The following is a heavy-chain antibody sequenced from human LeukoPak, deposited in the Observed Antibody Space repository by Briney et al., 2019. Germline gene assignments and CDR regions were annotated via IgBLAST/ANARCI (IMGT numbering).Heavy chain of an antibody. J-gene: IGHJ6*02. V-gene: IGHV1-2*02. CDR1: GYTFTGYY. D-gene: IGHD3-10*01. CDR3: ARALWFGENGDGMDV. CDR2: INPNSGGT. Sequence: ASVKVSCKASGYTFTGYYMXXVXQAPGQGLEXMXXINPNSGGTNYAQKFQGRVTMTRDTSISTAYMELSRLRSDDTAVYYCARALWFGENGDGMDVWGQGTTVTVSS.